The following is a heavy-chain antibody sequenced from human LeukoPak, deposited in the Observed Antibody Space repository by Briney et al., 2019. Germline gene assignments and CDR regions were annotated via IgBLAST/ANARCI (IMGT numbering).Heavy chain of an antibody. Sequence: SETLSLTCTVSGGSSSISSYYWGWIRQAPGKGLEWIGSVYYNGRTYYTPSLESRVTMSVDTSKNHFSLKLTSVTAADTAVYFCARGIYEYQLLSWFDPWGQGILVTVSS. CDR2: VYYNGRT. D-gene: IGHD2-2*01. V-gene: IGHV4-39*07. CDR1: GGSSSISSYY. CDR3: ARGIYEYQLLSWFDP. J-gene: IGHJ5*02.